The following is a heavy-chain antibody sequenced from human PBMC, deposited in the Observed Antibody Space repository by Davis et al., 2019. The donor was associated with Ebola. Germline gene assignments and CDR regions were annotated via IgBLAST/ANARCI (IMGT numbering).Heavy chain of an antibody. J-gene: IGHJ5*02. CDR1: GYTFTGYY. V-gene: IGHV1-2*04. Sequence: ASVTVSCKASGYTFTGYYMHWVRQAPGQGLEWMGWINPNSGGTNYAQKFQGWVTMTRDTSISTAYMELSRLRSDDTAVYSCARSIASAGYNWFDPWGQGTLVTVSS. CDR3: ARSIASAGYNWFDP. D-gene: IGHD6-13*01. CDR2: INPNSGGT.